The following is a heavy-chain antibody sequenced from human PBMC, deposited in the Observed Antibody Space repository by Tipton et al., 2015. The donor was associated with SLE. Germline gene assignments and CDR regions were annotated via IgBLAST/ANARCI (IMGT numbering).Heavy chain of an antibody. V-gene: IGHV4-38-2*01. CDR3: ARGVAIYWITYYDYYMDV. CDR1: AYSISTGYH. Sequence: TLSLTCAVSAYSISTGYHWGWIRQPPGKGLEWIASIHHSGNTYYNPSLKSRVTISVDTSKNQFSLTLTSVTAADTGVYYCARGVAIYWITYYDYYMDVWGKGTTVTVSS. D-gene: IGHD2-2*03. CDR2: IHHSGNT. J-gene: IGHJ6*03.